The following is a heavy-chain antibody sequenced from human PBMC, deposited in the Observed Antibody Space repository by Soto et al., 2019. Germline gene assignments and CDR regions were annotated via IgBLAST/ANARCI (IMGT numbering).Heavy chain of an antibody. V-gene: IGHV3-15*01. J-gene: IGHJ4*02. D-gene: IGHD6-6*01. CDR3: TTARIAARRVDY. Sequence: GSLRLSCAASGXTFSNACMSWVRQAPGKGLEWVGRIKSKTDGGTTDYAAPVKGRFTISRDDSKNTLYLQMNSLKTEYTAVYYCTTARIAARRVDYWGQGTLGTVSS. CDR2: IKSKTDGGTT. CDR1: GXTFSNAC.